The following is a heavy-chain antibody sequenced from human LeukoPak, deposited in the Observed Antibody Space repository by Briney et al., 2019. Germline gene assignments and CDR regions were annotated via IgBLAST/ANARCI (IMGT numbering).Heavy chain of an antibody. J-gene: IGHJ4*02. CDR2: ISYDGSNK. CDR3: ARDHGSSWPDY. V-gene: IGHV3-30-3*01. Sequence: QPGRSLRLSCAASGFTFSSYAMHGVRQAPGKGLGWVAVISYDGSNKCYADSVKRRFTISRDNSKNPLYLQMNSLRAEDTAEYYCARDHGSSWPDYWGQGTLVTLSS. CDR1: GFTFSSYA. D-gene: IGHD6-13*01.